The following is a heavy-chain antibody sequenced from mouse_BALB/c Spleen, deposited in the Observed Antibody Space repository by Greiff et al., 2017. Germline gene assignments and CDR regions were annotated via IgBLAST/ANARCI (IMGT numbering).Heavy chain of an antibody. CDR1: GYTFTSYW. J-gene: IGHJ2*01. V-gene: IGHV1S22*01. Sequence: VKQSCKASGYTFTSYWMHWVKQRPGQGLEWIGNIYPGSGSTNYDEKFKSKATLTVDTSSSTAYMQLSSLTSEDSAVYYCTRKLSYYFDYWGQGTTLTVSS. CDR2: IYPGSGST. CDR3: TRKLSYYFDY.